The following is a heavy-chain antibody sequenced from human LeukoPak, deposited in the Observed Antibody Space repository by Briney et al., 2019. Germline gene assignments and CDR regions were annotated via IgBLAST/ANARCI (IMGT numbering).Heavy chain of an antibody. D-gene: IGHD5-12*01. Sequence: GGSLRLSCAASGFTFSSYSMNWVRQAPGKGLEWVSSISRSSSYIYYADSVKGRFTISRDNAKNSLYLQMNSLRAEDTAVYYCARGYGGYYFDYWGQGTLVTVSS. J-gene: IGHJ4*02. CDR2: ISRSSSYI. V-gene: IGHV3-21*01. CDR3: ARGYGGYYFDY. CDR1: GFTFSSYS.